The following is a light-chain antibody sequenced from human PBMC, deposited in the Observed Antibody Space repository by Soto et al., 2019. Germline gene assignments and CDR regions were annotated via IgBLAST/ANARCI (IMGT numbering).Light chain of an antibody. CDR1: QSVGSS. Sequence: TQSPSTLSGSPRERLTLSCRTSQSVGSSLAWYQQVPGQAPRLLIYGASSRETGIPDRFSGSGSGTEFALTISGLQPDDFAVYYCQHYNGYSEALGQGTKVDI. CDR3: QHYNGYSEA. J-gene: IGKJ1*01. CDR2: GAS. V-gene: IGKV3-15*01.